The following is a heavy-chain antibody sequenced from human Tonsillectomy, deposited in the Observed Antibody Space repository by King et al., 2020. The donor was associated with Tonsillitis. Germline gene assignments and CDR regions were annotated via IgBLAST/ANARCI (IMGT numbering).Heavy chain of an antibody. J-gene: IGHJ5*02. V-gene: IGHV4-38-2*01. D-gene: IGHD2-15*01. Sequence: QLQESGPGLVKPSETLSLTCAVSGYSISSGYYWGWIRQPPGKGLEWIGSIYHSGSTYYNPSLKSRVTISVDTSKNQFSLKLTSVTAAVTAMYYCASDRFRRGGGSCDSCPDWFDPWGQGTLVTVAS. CDR2: IYHSGST. CDR1: GYSISSGYY. CDR3: ASDRFRRGGGSCDSCPDWFDP.